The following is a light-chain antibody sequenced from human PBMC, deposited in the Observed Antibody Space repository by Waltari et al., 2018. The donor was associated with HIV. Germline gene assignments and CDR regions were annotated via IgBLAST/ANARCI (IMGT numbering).Light chain of an antibody. CDR3: QQYSDVPYT. J-gene: IGKJ2*01. V-gene: IGKV4-1*01. Sequence: DVVVTQSPDSLAVSLGERATLHCKSNQSLLYISNNQNYLAWYQQKAGQRPKLLIYWAYSRESGAPDRFSGSGSETDFTLTISSLQAEDVAVYYCQQYSDVPYTFGQGTKLEIK. CDR2: WAY. CDR1: QSLLYISNNQNY.